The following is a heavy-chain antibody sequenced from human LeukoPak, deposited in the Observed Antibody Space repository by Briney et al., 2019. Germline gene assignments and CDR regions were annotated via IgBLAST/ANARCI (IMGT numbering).Heavy chain of an antibody. CDR1: GASVNNYF. V-gene: IGHV4-4*07. CDR2: VYPSGTT. Sequence: SETLSLTCSVSGASVNNYFWAWIRQSAGRGLEWIGRVYPSGTTNYNPSLQSRVTMSVDTSKNQFSLRLKSVTAADTAIYYCARDHSSGWTSEFDFWGQRTLVTVSS. CDR3: ARDHSSGWTSEFDF. J-gene: IGHJ4*02. D-gene: IGHD6-19*01.